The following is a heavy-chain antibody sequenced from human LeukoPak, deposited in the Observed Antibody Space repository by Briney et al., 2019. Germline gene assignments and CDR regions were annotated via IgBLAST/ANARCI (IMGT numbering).Heavy chain of an antibody. CDR3: AASSYLMGAIDY. CDR1: GGTFRNYV. J-gene: IGHJ4*02. D-gene: IGHD1-26*01. CDR2: IIPFLGTA. V-gene: IGHV1-69*05. Sequence: SVKVSCKASGGTFRNYVISWVRQAPGQGLEWMGGIIPFLGTANYTQKFQERVTITRDMSTSTAYMELSSLRSEDTAVYYCAASSYLMGAIDYWGQGTLVTVSS.